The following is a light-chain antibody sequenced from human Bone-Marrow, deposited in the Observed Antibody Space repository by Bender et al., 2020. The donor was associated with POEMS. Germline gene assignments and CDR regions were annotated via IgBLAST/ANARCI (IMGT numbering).Light chain of an antibody. CDR3: QTWDSGTHGV. CDR2: QDN. CDR1: SIGSKS. V-gene: IGLV3-21*01. Sequence: SYVLTQPPSVSVAPGQTARISCGGNSIGSKSVHWYQQKPGQSPVLVIYQDNKRPSGIPERFSGSNSGDTATLTISGTQALDEADYYCQTWDSGTHGVFGGGTKLTVL. J-gene: IGLJ2*01.